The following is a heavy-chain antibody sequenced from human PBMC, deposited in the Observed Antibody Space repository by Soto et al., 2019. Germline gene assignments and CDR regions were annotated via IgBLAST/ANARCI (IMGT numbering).Heavy chain of an antibody. D-gene: IGHD2-15*01. CDR2: IWYDGSNK. CDR1: GFTFGSYG. CDR3: ARGEVVVAAPIDY. V-gene: IGHV3-33*01. Sequence: GGSLRLSCAAFGFTFGSYGMHWVRQAPGKGLEWVAVIWYDGSNKYYADSVKGRFTISRDNSKNTLYLQMNSLRAEDTAVYYCARGEVVVAAPIDYWGQGTLVTVSS. J-gene: IGHJ4*02.